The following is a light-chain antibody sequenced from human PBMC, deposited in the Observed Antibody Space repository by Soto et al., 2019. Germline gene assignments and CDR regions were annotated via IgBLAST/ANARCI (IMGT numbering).Light chain of an antibody. J-gene: IGLJ2*01. Sequence: QSVLTQPPSVSGAPGQRVTISCAGSSSNIGANYDVHWYQQLPGTAPKLLIYANYNRPSGVPDRVSGSKSGTSASLAITGLQAEDEADYYCQSYDRSLSGVVFGGGTKLTVL. CDR1: SSNIGANYD. CDR2: ANY. CDR3: QSYDRSLSGVV. V-gene: IGLV1-40*01.